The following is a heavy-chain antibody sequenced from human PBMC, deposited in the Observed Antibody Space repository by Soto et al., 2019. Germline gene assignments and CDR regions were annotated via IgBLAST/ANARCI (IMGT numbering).Heavy chain of an antibody. CDR3: AKYRRTEAEGFTLDY. J-gene: IGHJ4*02. V-gene: IGHV4-4*07. Sequence: SETLSLTCXVAGGSISSYYWSWLRQPSGKGLEWIGRIYTSGSTNYNPSLKSRVTMSVDTSKNQFSLKLSSVNAADTAVYYCAKYRRTEAEGFTLDYWGRGTLVXX. CDR1: GGSISSYY. D-gene: IGHD6-13*01. CDR2: IYTSGST.